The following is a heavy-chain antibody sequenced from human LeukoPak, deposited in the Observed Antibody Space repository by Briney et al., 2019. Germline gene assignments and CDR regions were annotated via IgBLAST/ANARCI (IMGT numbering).Heavy chain of an antibody. CDR2: INHSGST. V-gene: IGHV4-34*01. CDR1: GGSFSGYY. J-gene: IGHJ3*02. D-gene: IGHD6-13*01. CDR3: ARFASSSWFIDAFDI. Sequence: PSETLSLTCAVYGGSFSGYYWSWIRQPPGKGLEWIGEINHSGSTNYNPSLKSRVTISVDTSKNQFSLKLSSVTAADTAVYYCARFASSSWFIDAFDIWGQGTMVTVSS.